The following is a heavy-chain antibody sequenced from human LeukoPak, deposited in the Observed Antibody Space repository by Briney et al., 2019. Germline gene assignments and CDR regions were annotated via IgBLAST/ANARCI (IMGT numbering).Heavy chain of an antibody. J-gene: IGHJ4*02. CDR1: GFTFSGSA. D-gene: IGHD3-22*01. Sequence: GGSLRLSSAASGFTFSGSAMHWVRQASGKGLEWVGRIRSKANSYATAYAASVKGRFTISRDDSKNTAYLQMNSLKTEDTAVYYCTSLYYDSSGYYAKVFDYWGQGTLVTVSS. V-gene: IGHV3-73*01. CDR3: TSLYYDSSGYYAKVFDY. CDR2: IRSKANSYAT.